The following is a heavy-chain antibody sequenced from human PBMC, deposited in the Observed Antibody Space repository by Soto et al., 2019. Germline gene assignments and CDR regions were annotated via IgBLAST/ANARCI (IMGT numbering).Heavy chain of an antibody. D-gene: IGHD6-6*01. CDR3: ARSYISSSYWFDP. J-gene: IGHJ5*02. Sequence: GASVKVSCKASGYTFITYFMHWVRQAPGQGLEWMGVINPSRGTTTYAQKFQDRVTMTRDTSASTVYMELSSLRSEDTAMYYCARSYISSSYWFDPSGQATLVTVSS. CDR2: INPSRGTT. V-gene: IGHV1-46*03. CDR1: GYTFITYF.